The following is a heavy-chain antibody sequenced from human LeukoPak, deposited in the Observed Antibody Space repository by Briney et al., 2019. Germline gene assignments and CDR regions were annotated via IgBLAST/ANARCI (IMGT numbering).Heavy chain of an antibody. Sequence: GGSLRLSCAASGFTFSSYAMSWVRQAPGKGLEWVSSNSGSGGSTYYADSVEGRFTISRDNSKNTLYLQMNSLRAEDTAVYYCAKRGLGDREAFDIWGQGTMVTVSS. V-gene: IGHV3-23*01. CDR3: AKRGLGDREAFDI. CDR1: GFTFSSYA. D-gene: IGHD2-21*02. J-gene: IGHJ3*02. CDR2: NSGSGGST.